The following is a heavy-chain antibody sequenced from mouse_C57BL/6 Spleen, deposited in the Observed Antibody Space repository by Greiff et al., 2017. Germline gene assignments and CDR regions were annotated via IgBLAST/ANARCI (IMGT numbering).Heavy chain of an antibody. CDR2: IDPETGGT. V-gene: IGHV1-15*01. CDR1: GYTFTDYE. D-gene: IGHD1-1*01. CDR3: TRDYGSSYYFDY. J-gene: IGHJ2*01. Sequence: QVQLQQSGAELVRPGASVTLSCKASGYTFTDYEMHWVKQTPVHGLEWIGAIDPETGGTAYNHKFKGKAILTADKSSSTAYMELRSLTSEDSAVYYCTRDYGSSYYFDYWGQGTTLTVSS.